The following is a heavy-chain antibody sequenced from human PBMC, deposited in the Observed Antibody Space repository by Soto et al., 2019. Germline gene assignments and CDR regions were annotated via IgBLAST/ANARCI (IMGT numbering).Heavy chain of an antibody. D-gene: IGHD3-16*01. V-gene: IGHV4-59*01. CDR2: IYYSGST. Sequence: SETLSLTCTVSGGSISSYYWSWIRQPPGKGLEWIGYIYYSGSTNYNPSLKSRVTISVDTSKNQFSLKLSSVTAADTAMYYCATLMITFGEHDYWGQGTLVTVSS. CDR3: ATLMITFGEHDY. CDR1: GGSISSYY. J-gene: IGHJ4*02.